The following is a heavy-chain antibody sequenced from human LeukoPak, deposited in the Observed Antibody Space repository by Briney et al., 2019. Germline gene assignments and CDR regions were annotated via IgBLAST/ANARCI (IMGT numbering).Heavy chain of an antibody. D-gene: IGHD6-19*01. CDR1: GFTFSGYG. CDR2: IDHSGST. Sequence: PGGSLRLSCAASGFTFSGYGMHWIRQPPGKGLEWIGEIDHSGSTNYNPSLESRVALSVGTSKNQFSLKLSSVTSADTAVYYCARRRSSGWYYFDYWGQGTLVPVSS. J-gene: IGHJ4*02. V-gene: IGHV4-34*01. CDR3: ARRRSSGWYYFDY.